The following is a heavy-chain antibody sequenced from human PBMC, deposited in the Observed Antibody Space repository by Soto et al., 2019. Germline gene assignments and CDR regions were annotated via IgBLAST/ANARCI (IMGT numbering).Heavy chain of an antibody. D-gene: IGHD6-13*01. Sequence: EVQLVESGGGLVKPGGSLRLSCAASGFTFSSYSMNWVHQAPGKGLEWVSSISSSSSYIYYADSVKGRFTISRDNAKNSLYLQMNSLRAEDTAVYYCARKEGLYSSSWTFIDYWGQGTLVTVSS. CDR2: ISSSSSYI. CDR1: GFTFSSYS. CDR3: ARKEGLYSSSWTFIDY. V-gene: IGHV3-21*01. J-gene: IGHJ4*02.